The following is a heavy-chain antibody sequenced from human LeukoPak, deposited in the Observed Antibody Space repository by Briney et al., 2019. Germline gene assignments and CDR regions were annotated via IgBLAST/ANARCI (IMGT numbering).Heavy chain of an antibody. J-gene: IGHJ3*02. Sequence: ASVKVSCKASGYTFTSYGISWVRQAPGQGLEWMGWISAYNGNTNYAQKLQGRVTMTTDTSTSTAYMELRSLRSDDTAVYYCARFTYYYDSSGYYTDAFGIWGQGTMVTVSS. CDR1: GYTFTSYG. CDR3: ARFTYYYDSSGYYTDAFGI. CDR2: ISAYNGNT. D-gene: IGHD3-22*01. V-gene: IGHV1-18*01.